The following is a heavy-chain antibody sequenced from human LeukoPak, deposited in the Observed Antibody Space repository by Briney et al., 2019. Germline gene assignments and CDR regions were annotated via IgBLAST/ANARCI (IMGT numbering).Heavy chain of an antibody. V-gene: IGHV3-53*05. J-gene: IGHJ6*02. D-gene: IGHD3-9*01. CDR1: GFTVSSNY. CDR2: IYSSGDT. Sequence: PGGSPRLSCAASGFTVSSNYMTWVRQGPGKGLEWVSVIYSSGDTYYTDSVRGRFTISRDSSENTLYLQMNSLRSEDTAVYYCARDPPIDILTGYYHYYGMDVWGQGTTVTVSS. CDR3: ARDPPIDILTGYYHYYGMDV.